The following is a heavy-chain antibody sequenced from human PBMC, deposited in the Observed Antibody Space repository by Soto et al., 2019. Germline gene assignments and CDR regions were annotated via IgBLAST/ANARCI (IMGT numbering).Heavy chain of an antibody. CDR3: ARDQLEGNWFDP. V-gene: IGHV4-30-2*01. J-gene: IGHJ5*02. Sequence: ALEILSLTCAVSGGSISSGGCSWNWIRQPPGKGLEWIGYIYHSGSTLYNPSLKSRVTISVDKSKNQFSLKLSSVTAADTAVYYCARDQLEGNWFDPWGQGTLVTVSS. CDR1: GGSISSGGCS. D-gene: IGHD1-1*01. CDR2: IYHSGST.